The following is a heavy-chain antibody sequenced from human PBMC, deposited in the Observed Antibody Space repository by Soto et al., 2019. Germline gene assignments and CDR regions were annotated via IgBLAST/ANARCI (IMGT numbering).Heavy chain of an antibody. CDR3: ARDAFESGSRPVRY. CDR2: IYHSGNT. CDR1: GGSISSNNW. Sequence: QVQLQESGPGLVKPSGTLFLTCVVSGGSISSNNWWSWVRQPPGKALEWIGAIYHSGNTNYNPSLESRVTISVDKSKNQFSLNVKSVTAADTAVYYCARDAFESGSRPVRYWGQGTLVSVSS. D-gene: IGHD1-26*01. J-gene: IGHJ4*02. V-gene: IGHV4-4*02.